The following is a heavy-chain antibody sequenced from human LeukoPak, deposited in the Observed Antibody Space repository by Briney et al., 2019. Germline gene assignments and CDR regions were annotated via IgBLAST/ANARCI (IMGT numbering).Heavy chain of an antibody. CDR3: TTITFGGVIDH. CDR1: GFTVINND. J-gene: IGHJ4*02. Sequence: PGGSLRLSCAASGFTVINNDMGWVRQAPGKGLECVSVLNIAGNTYYADSVKGRFTISRDNSKNTLYLQMNTLRAEDTALYYCTTITFGGVIDHWGQGTLVTVSS. CDR2: LNIAGNT. D-gene: IGHD3-16*01. V-gene: IGHV3-53*01.